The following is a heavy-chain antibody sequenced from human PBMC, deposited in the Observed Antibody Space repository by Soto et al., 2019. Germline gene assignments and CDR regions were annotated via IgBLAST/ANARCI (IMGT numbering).Heavy chain of an antibody. D-gene: IGHD6-6*01. Sequence: KASETVSLTXSVYGASFSGYYWSWIRQSPGKGLEWIGEIHHSGSTHYNPSLKSRLTFSIDESQSQFYMMLTSVTAADTALYFCARGHSTSGYDSWGQGSLVTVSS. V-gene: IGHV4-34*01. CDR3: ARGHSTSGYDS. J-gene: IGHJ4*02. CDR2: IHHSGST. CDR1: GASFSGYY.